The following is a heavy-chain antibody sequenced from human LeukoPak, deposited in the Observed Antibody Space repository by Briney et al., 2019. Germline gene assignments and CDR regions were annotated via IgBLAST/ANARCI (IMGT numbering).Heavy chain of an antibody. CDR1: GFTFSSYW. CDR3: ARDYYYYYMDV. Sequence: GRSLRLSCAASGFTFSSYWMHWVRQAPGKGLVWVSRINSDGSSTSYADSVKGRFTISRDNAKNTLYLQMNSLRAEDTAVYYCARDYYYYYMDVWGKGTTVTVSS. J-gene: IGHJ6*03. CDR2: INSDGSST. V-gene: IGHV3-74*01.